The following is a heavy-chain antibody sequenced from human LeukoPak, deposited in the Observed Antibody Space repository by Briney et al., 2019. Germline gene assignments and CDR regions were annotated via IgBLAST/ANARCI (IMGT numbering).Heavy chain of an antibody. CDR2: FYSGGST. V-gene: IGHV3-66*04. D-gene: IGHD1-26*01. CDR1: GFTVSSNY. Sequence: GGSLRLSCAASGFTVSSNYMSWVRQAPGKGLEWVSVFYSGGSTYYADSVKGRFTISRDNSKNTLYLQMNSLRAEDTAVYYCARQASPSGSYGTFDYWGQGTLVTVSS. CDR3: ARQASPSGSYGTFDY. J-gene: IGHJ4*02.